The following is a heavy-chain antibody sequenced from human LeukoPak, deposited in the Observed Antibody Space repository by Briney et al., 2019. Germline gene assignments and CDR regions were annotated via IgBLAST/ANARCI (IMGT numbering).Heavy chain of an antibody. CDR2: ISSSSSYI. D-gene: IGHD2-2*01. Sequence: GGSLRLSCAASGFTFSSYSMNWVRQAPGKGLEWVSSISSSSSYIYYADPVKGRFTISRDNAKNSLYLQMNSLRAEDTAVYYCARGNHVVPAALSGGFDYWGQGTLVTVSS. CDR3: ARGNHVVPAALSGGFDY. V-gene: IGHV3-21*01. J-gene: IGHJ4*02. CDR1: GFTFSSYS.